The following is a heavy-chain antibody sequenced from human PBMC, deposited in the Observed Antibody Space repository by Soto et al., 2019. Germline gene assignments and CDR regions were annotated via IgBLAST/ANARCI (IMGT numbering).Heavy chain of an antibody. CDR3: ARGGSPVVVAAGHRYYFDY. CDR2: INHSGST. CDR1: GGSFSGYY. V-gene: IGHV4-34*01. J-gene: IGHJ4*02. Sequence: PSETLSLTCAVYGGSFSGYYWSWIRQPPGKGLEWIGEINHSGSTNYNPSLKSRVTISVDTSKNQFSLKLSSVTAADTAVYYCARGGSPVVVAAGHRYYFDYWGQGTLVTVSS. D-gene: IGHD2-15*01.